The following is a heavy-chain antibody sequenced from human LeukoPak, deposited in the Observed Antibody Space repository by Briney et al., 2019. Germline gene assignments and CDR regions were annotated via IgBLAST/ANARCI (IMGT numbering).Heavy chain of an antibody. CDR1: GFTFSSYG. D-gene: IGHD3-22*01. Sequence: GGSLRLSCAASGFTFSSYGMHWVRQAPGKGLEWVAVIWYDGSNKYYADSVKGRFTISRDNSKNTLYLQMNSLRAEDTAVYYCARDTNYYDSSGYYPGYYFDYWGQGTLVTVPS. CDR2: IWYDGSNK. J-gene: IGHJ4*02. V-gene: IGHV3-33*01. CDR3: ARDTNYYDSSGYYPGYYFDY.